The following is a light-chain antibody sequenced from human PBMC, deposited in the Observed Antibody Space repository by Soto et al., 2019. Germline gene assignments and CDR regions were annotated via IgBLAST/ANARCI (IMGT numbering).Light chain of an antibody. V-gene: IGKV1-33*01. CDR3: QQYDNLPTYT. J-gene: IGKJ2*01. CDR1: QDISNY. Sequence: DIQMTQSPSSLSASVGDRVTITCQASQDISNYLNWYQQKPGKAPKLLIDDASNLETGVPSRFSGIGSVTDFTFTISSLQPEDIATYDCQQYDNLPTYTFGQGTKLEIK. CDR2: DAS.